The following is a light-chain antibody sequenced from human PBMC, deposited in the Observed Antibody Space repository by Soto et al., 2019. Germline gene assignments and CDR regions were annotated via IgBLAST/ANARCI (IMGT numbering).Light chain of an antibody. V-gene: IGKV3-20*01. J-gene: IGKJ2*01. CDR1: QSVNSDY. CDR3: QQYGSSPYT. CDR2: GAS. Sequence: EIVLTQSPGTLSLSPGERATISCRASQSVNSDYLAWYQQKPGQAPRLLLYGASNRTTGIPDRFSGSGSGTDFTLTISRMEPEDFAVYSCQQYGSSPYTFGQGTKLEI.